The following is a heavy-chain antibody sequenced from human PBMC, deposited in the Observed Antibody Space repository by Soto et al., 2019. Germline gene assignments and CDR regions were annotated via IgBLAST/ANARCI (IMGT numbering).Heavy chain of an antibody. J-gene: IGHJ6*02. CDR2: IYYSGST. Sequence: QVQLQESGPGLVRPSETLSLTCSVSGGSISSYYWSWIRQPPGKGLEWIGYIYYSGSTKYNPSLESRVTISIDTSKNQFSLKLRSVSAADTAVYYCAGGILTGYYGMDVWGLGTTVTVSS. D-gene: IGHD3-9*01. CDR1: GGSISSYY. CDR3: AGGILTGYYGMDV. V-gene: IGHV4-59*01.